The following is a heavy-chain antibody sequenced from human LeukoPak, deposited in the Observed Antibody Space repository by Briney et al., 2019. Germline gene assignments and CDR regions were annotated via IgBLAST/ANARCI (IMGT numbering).Heavy chain of an antibody. Sequence: GASLRLSCAASGFILRNYAMSWVRQAPGKGLEWVSAITGSGDTTYYADSVKGRFTISRDNSKNTLYVEMNTLRAEDTAVYYCAMWGDFDILTGYYVSDFWGQGTLVTVSS. J-gene: IGHJ4*02. CDR1: GFILRNYA. D-gene: IGHD3-9*01. CDR2: ITGSGDTT. CDR3: AMWGDFDILTGYYVSDF. V-gene: IGHV3-23*01.